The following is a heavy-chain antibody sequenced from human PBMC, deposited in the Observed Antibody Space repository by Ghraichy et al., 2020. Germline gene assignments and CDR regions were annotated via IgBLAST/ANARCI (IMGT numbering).Heavy chain of an antibody. D-gene: IGHD3/OR15-3a*01. CDR2: LSPAANII. V-gene: IGHV3-74*01. CDR1: GFSLTDSW. CDR3: ARGEFGLVD. Sequence: GGSLRLSCAASGFSLTDSWMYWVRQVPGKGLVWVSHLSPAANIINYVESVRGRFTISRDTAKNTLFLQMDSLRVDDTAIYHCARGEFGLVDWGRGTLVTVSA. J-gene: IGHJ4*02.